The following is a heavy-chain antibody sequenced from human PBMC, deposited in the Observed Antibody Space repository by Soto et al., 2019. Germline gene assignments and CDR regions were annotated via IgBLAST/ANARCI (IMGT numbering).Heavy chain of an antibody. J-gene: IGHJ3*02. CDR2: ISSSSSTI. Sequence: EVQLVESGGGLVQPGGSLRLSCAASGFTFSSYSMNWVRQAPGKGLEWVSYISSSSSTIYYADSVKGRFTISRDNAKNSLYLQMNSLRAEDTAVYYCARDFYSPGYSSGWYRGHDAFDIWGQGTMVTVSS. CDR3: ARDFYSPGYSSGWYRGHDAFDI. V-gene: IGHV3-48*01. D-gene: IGHD6-19*01. CDR1: GFTFSSYS.